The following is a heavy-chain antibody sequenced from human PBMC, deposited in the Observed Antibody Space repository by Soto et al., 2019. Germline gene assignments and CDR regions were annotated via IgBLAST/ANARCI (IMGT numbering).Heavy chain of an antibody. V-gene: IGHV3-23*01. D-gene: IGHD6-19*01. J-gene: IGHJ4*02. CDR2: ISGSGGST. Sequence: LRLSCAASGFTFSSYAMSWVRQAPGKGLEWVSAISGSGGSTYYADSVKGRFTISRDNSKNTLYLQMNSLRAEDTAVYYCAKSVTLKQWLVLTFDYWGQGTLVTVSS. CDR1: GFTFSSYA. CDR3: AKSVTLKQWLVLTFDY.